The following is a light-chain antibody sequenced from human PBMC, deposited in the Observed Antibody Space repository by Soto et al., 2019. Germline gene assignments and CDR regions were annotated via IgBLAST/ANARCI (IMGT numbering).Light chain of an antibody. V-gene: IGKV3-20*01. J-gene: IGKJ2*01. CDR2: GAS. CDR3: QQYGRSPLLYT. CDR1: QSVSSNF. Sequence: ENVLTQSPGTLSLSPGERATLSCRASQSVSSNFLAWYQQKPGQAPRLLIYGASTRAAGATDRFSGSGSGTDFTLTITGLEPEDFAVYYCQQYGRSPLLYTFGQGTKL.